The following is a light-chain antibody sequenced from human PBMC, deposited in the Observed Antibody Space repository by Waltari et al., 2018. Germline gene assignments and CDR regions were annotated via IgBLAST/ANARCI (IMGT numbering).Light chain of an antibody. CDR2: DTT. Sequence: QTVVTQVPSLSVSPGGTVTLTCGLSSGSVSAAHYPYWFQQAPGQAPRTLTFDTTTRSSGVPDRFSGSILDNKAALTITGAQAEDECDYYCALSMGSGIWVFGGGTKLTVL. V-gene: IGLV8-61*01. CDR3: ALSMGSGIWV. CDR1: SGSVSAAHY. J-gene: IGLJ3*02.